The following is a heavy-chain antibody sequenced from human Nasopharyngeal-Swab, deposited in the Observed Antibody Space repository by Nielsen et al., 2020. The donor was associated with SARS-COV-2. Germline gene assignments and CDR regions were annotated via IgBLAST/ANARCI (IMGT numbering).Heavy chain of an antibody. CDR1: GYSFTSYW. V-gene: IGHV5-10-1*01. Sequence: GESLKISCKGSGYSFTSYWISWVRQMPGKGLEWMGRIDPSDSYTNYSPSFQGHVTISADKSISTAYLQWSSLKASDTAMYYCARPTRGYSGYEDLGYWGQGTLVTVSS. CDR2: IDPSDSYT. J-gene: IGHJ4*02. CDR3: ARPTRGYSGYEDLGY. D-gene: IGHD5-12*01.